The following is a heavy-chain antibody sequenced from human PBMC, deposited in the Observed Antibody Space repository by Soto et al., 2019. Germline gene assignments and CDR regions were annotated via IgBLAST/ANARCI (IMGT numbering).Heavy chain of an antibody. Sequence: PSETLSLTCAVYGGSFSGYYWSWIRQPPGKGLEWIGEINHSGSTNYNPSLKSRVTISVGTSKNQFSLKLSSVTAADTAVYYCARGRIAARAPVDYWGQGTLVTVSS. V-gene: IGHV4-34*01. CDR3: ARGRIAARAPVDY. CDR1: GGSFSGYY. J-gene: IGHJ4*02. D-gene: IGHD6-13*01. CDR2: INHSGST.